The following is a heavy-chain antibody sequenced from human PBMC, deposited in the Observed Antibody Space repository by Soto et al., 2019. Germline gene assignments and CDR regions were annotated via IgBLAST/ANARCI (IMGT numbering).Heavy chain of an antibody. CDR3: AREGAMVRGVITPYYYYMDV. J-gene: IGHJ6*03. CDR1: GFTFSSYG. CDR2: IWYDGSNK. V-gene: IGHV3-33*01. D-gene: IGHD3-10*01. Sequence: GGSLRLSCAASGFTFSSYGMHWVRQAPGKGLEWVAVIWYDGSNKYYADSVKGRFTISRDNSKNTLYLQMNSLRAEDTAVYYCAREGAMVRGVITPYYYYMDVWGKGTTVTVSS.